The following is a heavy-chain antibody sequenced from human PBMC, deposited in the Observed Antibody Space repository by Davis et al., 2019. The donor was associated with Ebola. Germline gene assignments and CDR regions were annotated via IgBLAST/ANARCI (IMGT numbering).Heavy chain of an antibody. V-gene: IGHV1-3*01. D-gene: IGHD1-26*01. CDR2: INAGNGNT. J-gene: IGHJ5*02. CDR1: GYTFTSYA. CDR3: ARGSGSYLIWFDP. Sequence: ASVKVSCKASGYTFTSYAMHWVRQAPGQRLEWMGWINAGNGNTKYSQKFQGRVTITRDTSASTAYMELSSLRSEDTAVYYCARGSGSYLIWFDPWGQGTLVTVSS.